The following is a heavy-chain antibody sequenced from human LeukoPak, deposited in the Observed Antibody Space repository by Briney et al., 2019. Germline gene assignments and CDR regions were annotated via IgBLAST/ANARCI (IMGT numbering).Heavy chain of an antibody. D-gene: IGHD3-22*01. J-gene: IGHJ4*02. CDR1: GGSFSGYY. Sequence: PSETLSLTCAVYGGSFSGYYWSWIRHPPGKGLEWIGEINHSGSTNYNPSLKSRVTISVDTSKNQFSLKLSSVTAADTAVYYCARASGYYDSSGYAKLDYWGQGTLVTVSS. V-gene: IGHV4-34*01. CDR2: INHSGST. CDR3: ARASGYYDSSGYAKLDY.